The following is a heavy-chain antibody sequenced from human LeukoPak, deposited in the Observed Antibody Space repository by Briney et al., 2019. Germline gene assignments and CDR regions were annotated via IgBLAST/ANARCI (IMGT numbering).Heavy chain of an antibody. CDR1: GYTFSGYY. Sequence: ASVKVSCKASGYTFSGYYMHWVRQAPGQGLEWVGWINPNSGGTNYAQKFQGRVTMTRDTPISTAYMELSSLRSEDTAVYYCARGRIVAIYFDYWGQGTLVTVSS. CDR3: ARGRIVAIYFDY. CDR2: INPNSGGT. J-gene: IGHJ4*02. V-gene: IGHV1-2*02. D-gene: IGHD5-12*01.